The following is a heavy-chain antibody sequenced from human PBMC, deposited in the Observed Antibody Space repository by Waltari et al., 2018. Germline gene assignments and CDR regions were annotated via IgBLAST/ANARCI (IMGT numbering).Heavy chain of an antibody. Sequence: EVQLLESGGGLVQPGGSLRLSCAASGFTFSSYAMSWVRQAPGKGLEWVSAISGSGGRTSYADSVKGRFTISRDNSKNTLYLQMNSLRAEDTAVYYCAKDRGGSYYREIDYWGQGTLVTVSS. CDR2: ISGSGGRT. J-gene: IGHJ4*02. D-gene: IGHD1-26*01. CDR1: GFTFSSYA. CDR3: AKDRGGSYYREIDY. V-gene: IGHV3-23*01.